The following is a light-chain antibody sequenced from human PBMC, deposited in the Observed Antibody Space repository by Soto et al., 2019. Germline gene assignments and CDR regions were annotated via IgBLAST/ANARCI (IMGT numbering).Light chain of an antibody. CDR1: QSVSRA. CDR2: DSS. CDR3: QQYNNWPPRYT. Sequence: DIVLTQSPATLSVSPGESATLSCRASQSVSRALAWYQHVPGRAPRLLIYDSSTRATGVPARFSGSGSGTQFTLTISSLQSEDFAVYYCQQYNNWPPRYTFGQGTKLQI. V-gene: IGKV3-15*01. J-gene: IGKJ2*01.